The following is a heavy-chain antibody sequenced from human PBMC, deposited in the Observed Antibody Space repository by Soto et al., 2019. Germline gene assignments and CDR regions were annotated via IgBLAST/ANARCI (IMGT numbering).Heavy chain of an antibody. CDR2: LSGSGGST. CDR1: GFTFSSYA. D-gene: IGHD6-13*01. Sequence: EVQLLESGGGLVQPGGSLRLSCAASGFTFSSYAMSLVRQAPGKGLEWVSALSGSGGSTYYADSVKGRFTISRDNSKNPLYLQMNSLRAEDTAVYYCSNPGYSSSWYGAVDYWGQGTLVTVSS. V-gene: IGHV3-23*01. J-gene: IGHJ4*02. CDR3: SNPGYSSSWYGAVDY.